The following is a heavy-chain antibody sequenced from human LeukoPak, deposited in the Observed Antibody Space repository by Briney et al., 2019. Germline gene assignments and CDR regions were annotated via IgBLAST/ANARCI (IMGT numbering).Heavy chain of an antibody. Sequence: ASVKVSCKASGYTFTSYDINWVRQATGQGLEWMGWMNPNSGNTGYAQKFQGRVTMTRNTSISTAYMELSSLRSEDTAVYYCARGAKKWTPNNWFDPWAREPWSPSPQ. J-gene: IGHJ5*02. D-gene: IGHD2-8*01. CDR3: ARGAKKWTPNNWFDP. CDR1: GYTFTSYD. V-gene: IGHV1-8*01. CDR2: MNPNSGNT.